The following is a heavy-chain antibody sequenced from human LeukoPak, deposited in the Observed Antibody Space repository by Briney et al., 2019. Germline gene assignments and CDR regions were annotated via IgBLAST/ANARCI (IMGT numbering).Heavy chain of an antibody. CDR3: ARRLGYYFDY. D-gene: IGHD3-10*01. CDR2: IYYSGST. V-gene: IGHV4-38-2*01. Sequence: SETLSLTCAVSGYSISSGYYWGWIRQPPGKGLEWIGSIYYSGSTYYNPSLESRVTISVDTSKNQFSLKLSSVTAADTAVYYCARRLGYYFDYWGQGTLVTVSS. J-gene: IGHJ4*02. CDR1: GYSISSGYY.